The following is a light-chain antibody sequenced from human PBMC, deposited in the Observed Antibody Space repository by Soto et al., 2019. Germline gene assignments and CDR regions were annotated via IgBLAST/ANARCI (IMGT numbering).Light chain of an antibody. CDR3: QQSYSTPPWT. J-gene: IGKJ1*01. Sequence: IQMTRSPPSLSASVGARATFPCRASRGIVPYLNWYLQKPGKAPKLLIYAASNLQSGVPSRFSGSGSGTDFTLTISSLQPEDFATYFCQQSYSTPPWTFGQGTKVEIK. CDR1: RGIVPY. CDR2: AAS. V-gene: IGKV1-39*01.